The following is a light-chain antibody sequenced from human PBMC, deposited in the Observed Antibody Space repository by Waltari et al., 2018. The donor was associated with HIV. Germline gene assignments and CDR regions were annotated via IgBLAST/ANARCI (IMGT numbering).Light chain of an antibody. V-gene: IGLV1-47*01. CDR1: SSNVGSKP. Sequence: QSVLTQPPSASGTLGQRVTISCPGSSSNVGSKPVYWFQQVPGTAPKLLIYRDYQRPSGIPDRFSGSKSGASASLTISGLRSEDEADYYCVAWDDSLSGYVFGTGTKVSVL. CDR3: VAWDDSLSGYV. CDR2: RDY. J-gene: IGLJ1*01.